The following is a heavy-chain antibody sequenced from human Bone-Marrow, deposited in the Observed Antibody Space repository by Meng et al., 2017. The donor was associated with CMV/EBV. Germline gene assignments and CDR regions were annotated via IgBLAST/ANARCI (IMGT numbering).Heavy chain of an antibody. J-gene: IGHJ6*02. CDR3: VRGDDFWSGYYSYYYGMDV. D-gene: IGHD3-3*01. CDR2: INPNSGGT. V-gene: IGHV1-2*02. Sequence: ASVKVSCKASGYTFTGYYMHWVRQAPGQGLEWMGWINPNSGGTNYAQKFQGRVTMTRDTSISTAYMELSRLRSDDTAVYYCVRGDDFWSGYYSYYYGMDVWGQGTTVTVSS. CDR1: GYTFTGYY.